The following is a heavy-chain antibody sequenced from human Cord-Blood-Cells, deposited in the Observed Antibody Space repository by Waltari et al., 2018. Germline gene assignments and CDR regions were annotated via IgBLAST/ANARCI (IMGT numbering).Heavy chain of an antibody. Sequence: QVQLVQSGAEVKKPGASVKVSCKVSGYNLTELYMHWVRQAPGKGLEWMEGCDREYCKTIYAQKFQVRVTMTEDTSTDSAYVELSSLRSEDSAVYYCSTDPPPTETTRTYYYYGMDVWGQGTTVTVSS. CDR1: GYNLTELY. CDR2: CDREYCKT. V-gene: IGHV1-24*01. CDR3: STDPPPTETTRTYYYYGMDV. J-gene: IGHJ6*02. D-gene: IGHD4-17*01.